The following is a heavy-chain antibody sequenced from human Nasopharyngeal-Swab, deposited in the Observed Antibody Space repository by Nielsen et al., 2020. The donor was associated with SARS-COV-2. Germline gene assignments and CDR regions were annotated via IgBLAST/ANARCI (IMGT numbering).Heavy chain of an antibody. D-gene: IGHD3-22*01. J-gene: IGHJ5*02. V-gene: IGHV4-34*01. CDR2: INHSGST. Sequence: WIRQPPGKGLEWIGEINHSGSTNYNPSLKSRVTISVDTSKNQFSLKLSSVTAADTAVYYCARGGVGKHGYYYDSSGQYNWFDPWGQGTLVTVSS. CDR3: ARGGVGKHGYYYDSSGQYNWFDP.